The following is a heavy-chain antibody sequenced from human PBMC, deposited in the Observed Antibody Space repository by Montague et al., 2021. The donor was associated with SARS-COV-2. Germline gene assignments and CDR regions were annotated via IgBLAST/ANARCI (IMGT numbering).Heavy chain of an antibody. V-gene: IGHV4-34*01. CDR2: INHSGST. CDR3: ARGPGVVIILAVYYYDGLDF. D-gene: IGHD3-3*01. CDR1: GGSFSGYY. Sequence: SETLSLTCAVYGGSFSGYYRSWIRQPPGKGLEWIGEINHSGSTNYNPSXXSRVTISVDTSKNQLSLKLSSVTAADTAVYYCARGPGVVIILAVYYYDGLDFWGQGTTVTVSS. J-gene: IGHJ6*02.